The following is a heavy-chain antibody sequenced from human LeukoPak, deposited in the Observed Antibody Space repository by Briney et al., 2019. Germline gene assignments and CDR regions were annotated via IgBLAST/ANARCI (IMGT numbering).Heavy chain of an antibody. CDR3: ARDPSYYYYGMDV. V-gene: IGHV3-11*01. CDR2: ISSSGSTI. CDR1: GFTFSDYY. J-gene: IGHJ6*02. Sequence: PGGSLRLSCAASGFTFSDYYMSWIRQAPGKGLEWVSDISSSGSTIYYADSVKGRFTISRDNAKNSLYLQMNSLRAEDTAVYYCARDPSYYYYGMDVWGQGTTVTVSS.